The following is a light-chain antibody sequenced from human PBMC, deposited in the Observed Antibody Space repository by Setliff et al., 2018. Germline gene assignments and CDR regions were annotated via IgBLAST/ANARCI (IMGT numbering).Light chain of an antibody. CDR2: AVS. CDR1: SSDVGSYDL. V-gene: IGLV2-14*03. J-gene: IGLJ1*01. CDR3: NAYTSGSTYV. Sequence: ALTQPASVSGSPGQSITISCSGTSSDVGSYDLVSWYQQHPGKAPKLIIYAVSDXXSGVSNRFSGSKSGNTASLTISGLQTEDEADYYCNAYTSGSTYVFGTGTKVTV.